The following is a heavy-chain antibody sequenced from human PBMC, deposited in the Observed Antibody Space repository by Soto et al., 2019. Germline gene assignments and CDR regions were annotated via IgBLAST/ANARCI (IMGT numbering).Heavy chain of an antibody. CDR2: LYIADGT. V-gene: IGHV3-53*01. CDR3: ATWLLREHAFDI. Sequence: PGGSLRLSCAASGFTVNGKKYITWVRQAPGKGLDWVSALYIADGTFYADSVKGQFTVSIDSSKNTVYLQMNDLSPEDTAVYYCATWLLREHAFDIWGLGTMVTVSS. J-gene: IGHJ3*02. D-gene: IGHD2-15*01. CDR1: GFTVNGKKY.